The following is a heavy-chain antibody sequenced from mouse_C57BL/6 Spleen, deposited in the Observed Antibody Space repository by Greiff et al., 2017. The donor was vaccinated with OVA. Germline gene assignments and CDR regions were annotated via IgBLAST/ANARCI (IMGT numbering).Heavy chain of an antibody. CDR1: GYTFTDYY. CDR3: ARGRPGAMDY. Sequence: EVKLQESGPELVKPGASVKISCKASGYTFTDYYMNWVKQSHGKSLEWIGDINPNNGGTSYNQKFKGKATLTVDKSSSTAYMELRSLTSEDSAVYYCARGRPGAMDYWGQGTSVTVSS. CDR2: INPNNGGT. J-gene: IGHJ4*01. V-gene: IGHV1-26*01.